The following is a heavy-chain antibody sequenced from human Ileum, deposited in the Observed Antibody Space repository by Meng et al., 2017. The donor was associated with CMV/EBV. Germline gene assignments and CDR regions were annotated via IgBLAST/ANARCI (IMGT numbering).Heavy chain of an antibody. CDR1: GGSITSRTYY. Sequence: TCSVSGGSITSRTYYWGWIRQPPGKGLEWIGSIFYSGSSYSNPSLRSRVTISVDTSKNHFSLKLSSVTAADTAVYYCATLAAAGPDYWGQGTLVTVSS. V-gene: IGHV4-39*01. D-gene: IGHD6-13*01. J-gene: IGHJ4*02. CDR3: ATLAAAGPDY. CDR2: IFYSGSS.